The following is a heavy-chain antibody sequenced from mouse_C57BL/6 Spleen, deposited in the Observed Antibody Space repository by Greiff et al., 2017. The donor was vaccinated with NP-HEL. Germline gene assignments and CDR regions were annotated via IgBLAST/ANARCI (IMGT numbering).Heavy chain of an antibody. CDR3: ARPELGRGFDY. CDR1: GFTFSSYG. J-gene: IGHJ2*01. V-gene: IGHV5-6*01. Sequence: EVKLQESGGDLVKPGGSLKLSCAASGFTFSSYGMSWVRQTPDKRLEWVATISSGGSYTYYPDSVKGRFTISRDNAKNTLYLQMSSLKSEDTAMYYCARPELGRGFDYWGQGTTLTVSS. CDR2: ISSGGSYT. D-gene: IGHD4-1*01.